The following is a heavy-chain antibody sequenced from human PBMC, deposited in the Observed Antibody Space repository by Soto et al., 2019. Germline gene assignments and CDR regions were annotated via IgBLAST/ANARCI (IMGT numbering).Heavy chain of an antibody. CDR2: ISTSSSYT. J-gene: IGHJ4*02. D-gene: IGHD5-12*01. CDR3: ARLRLTGYFDS. V-gene: IGHV3-11*03. Sequence: PGGSLRLSCVASGFTFSDHYMTWIRQAPGKGLEWLSYISTSSSYTNYADSVKGRFTISRDNAMNSLYLQMNSLRAEDTAVYYCARLRLTGYFDSRGQGTPVTVSS. CDR1: GFTFSDHY.